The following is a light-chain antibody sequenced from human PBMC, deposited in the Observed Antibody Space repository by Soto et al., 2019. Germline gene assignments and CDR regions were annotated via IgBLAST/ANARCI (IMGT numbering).Light chain of an antibody. V-gene: IGKV3-15*01. CDR3: QQYNKWPLT. CDR1: QSVSID. J-gene: IGKJ1*01. Sequence: DIVWTQSPATLSVSPGERSTLSCLAIQSVSIDLAWYQQTPGQAPRLLIYCSSTRATGIPVRFSGSASGTEFTLTISSLQSEDFTVYYCQQYNKWPLTVGQWTKLDIK. CDR2: CSS.